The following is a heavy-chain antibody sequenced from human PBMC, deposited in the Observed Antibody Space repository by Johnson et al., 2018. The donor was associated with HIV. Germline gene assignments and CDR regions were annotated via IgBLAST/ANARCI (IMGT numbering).Heavy chain of an antibody. J-gene: IGHJ3*02. CDR1: GFTFSSYA. D-gene: IGHD6-19*01. CDR3: ARASKVLSSGWSRGAFDI. Sequence: MQLVESGGGLVQRGGSLRLSCIASGFTFSSYAMSWVRQAPGKGLEWVSAISGSAGITYYADSVEGRFAISRDNSKNTLYLQMNSLRAEDTAVYYCARASKVLSSGWSRGAFDIWGQGTMVTVSS. CDR2: ISGSAGIT. V-gene: IGHV3-23*04.